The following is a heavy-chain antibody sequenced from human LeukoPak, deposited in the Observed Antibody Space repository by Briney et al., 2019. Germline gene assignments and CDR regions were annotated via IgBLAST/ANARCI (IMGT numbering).Heavy chain of an antibody. J-gene: IGHJ5*02. V-gene: IGHV3-23*01. CDR2: ISGSGGST. Sequence: PGGSLRLSCAASGFTFSSYAMSWVRQAPAKELEWVSAISGSGGSTYYADSVKGRFTISRGNSKNTLYLQMNSLRAEDTAVYYCAKDRMVRGVISFWFDAWGQGTLVTVSS. CDR1: GFTFSSYA. CDR3: AKDRMVRGVISFWFDA. D-gene: IGHD3-10*01.